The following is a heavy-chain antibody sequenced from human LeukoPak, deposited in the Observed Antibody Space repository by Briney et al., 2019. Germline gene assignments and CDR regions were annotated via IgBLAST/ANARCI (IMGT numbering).Heavy chain of an antibody. D-gene: IGHD6-19*01. CDR3: AREFVAVAGTFDY. CDR2: INPNSGGT. CDR1: GYTFIGYY. J-gene: IGHJ4*02. V-gene: IGHV1-2*02. Sequence: GASVKVSCKASGYTFIGYYMHWVRQAPGQGLEWMGWINPNSGGTNYAQKFQGRVTMTRDTSISTAYMELSRLRSDDTAVYYCAREFVAVAGTFDYWGQGTLVTVSS.